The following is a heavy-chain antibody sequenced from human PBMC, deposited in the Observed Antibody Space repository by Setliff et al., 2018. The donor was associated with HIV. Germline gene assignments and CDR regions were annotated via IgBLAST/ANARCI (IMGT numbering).Heavy chain of an antibody. V-gene: IGHV4-4*09. Sequence: PSETLSLTCTVSGDSIDDFYWSWIRQPPGQGLEWIGYIFSNVTTNYSPSLKSRVTMSIDRSKSQFLLNLTSVNASDTAIYYCARRKLXXGGAFDYWGQGALVXVPQ. CDR3: ARRKLXXGGAFDY. D-gene: IGHD3-16*01. J-gene: IGHJ4*02. CDR1: GDSIDDFY. CDR2: IFSNVTT.